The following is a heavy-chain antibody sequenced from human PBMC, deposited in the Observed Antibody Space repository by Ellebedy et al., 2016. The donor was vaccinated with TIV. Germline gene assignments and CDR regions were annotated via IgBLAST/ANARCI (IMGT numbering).Heavy chain of an antibody. Sequence: GESLKISCAASGFTFSSYSMNWVRQAPGKGLEWVSYISSRSSTIYYADSVKGRFTISRDNAKYSLYLQMNSLRAEDTAVYYCARGYSSGWYFDYWGQGTLVTVSS. CDR1: GFTFSSYS. D-gene: IGHD6-19*01. J-gene: IGHJ4*02. V-gene: IGHV3-48*04. CDR2: ISSRSSTI. CDR3: ARGYSSGWYFDY.